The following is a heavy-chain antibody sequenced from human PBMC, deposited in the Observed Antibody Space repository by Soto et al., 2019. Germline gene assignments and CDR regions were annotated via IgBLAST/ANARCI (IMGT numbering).Heavy chain of an antibody. CDR3: TTDPIRRHYDFWSGTI. J-gene: IGHJ3*02. D-gene: IGHD3-3*01. CDR1: GFTFSNAW. Sequence: NPGGSLRLSCSASGFTFSNAWMNWVRQAQGKGLEWVGRIKSKTDGGTTDYAAPVKGRFTISRDDSKNTLYLQMNSLKTEDTAVYYCTTDPIRRHYDFWSGTIWGQGTMVTVSS. V-gene: IGHV3-15*07. CDR2: IKSKTDGGTT.